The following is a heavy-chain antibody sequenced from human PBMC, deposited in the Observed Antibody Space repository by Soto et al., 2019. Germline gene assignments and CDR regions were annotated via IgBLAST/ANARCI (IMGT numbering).Heavy chain of an antibody. CDR2: MYSTGNT. V-gene: IGHV4-4*07. Sequence: SETLSLTCSGSGGSISSYHWSWIRQPAGKGLEWIGRMYSTGNTNYNPSLKSRVTVSIDTSKNQFFLRLNSVTAADSAVYYCAREFGDTGNYAAYWGQGTAVTVSS. D-gene: IGHD1-7*01. CDR3: AREFGDTGNYAAY. J-gene: IGHJ4*02. CDR1: GGSISSYH.